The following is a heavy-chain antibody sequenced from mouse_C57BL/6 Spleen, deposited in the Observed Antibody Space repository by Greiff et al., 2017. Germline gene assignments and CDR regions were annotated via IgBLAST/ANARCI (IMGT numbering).Heavy chain of an antibody. J-gene: IGHJ4*01. Sequence: QVQLKESGAELARPGASVKLSCKASGYTFTSYGISWVKQRTGQGLEWIGEIYPRSGSTYYNEKFKGKATLTADKSSSTSYMELRSLTSEDSAVYFCARKATPYYSNHYAMDYWGQGTSVTVSS. V-gene: IGHV1-81*01. CDR3: ARKATPYYSNHYAMDY. CDR1: GYTFTSYG. CDR2: IYPRSGST. D-gene: IGHD2-5*01.